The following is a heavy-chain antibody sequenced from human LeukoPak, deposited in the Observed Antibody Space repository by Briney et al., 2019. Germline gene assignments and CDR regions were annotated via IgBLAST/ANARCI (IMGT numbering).Heavy chain of an antibody. Sequence: SQTLSLTCAISGDSVSSNSAAWNWIRQSPSGGLEWLGRTYYRSKWFNEYGISVKSRITINSDTSKNQFSLHLNSVTPEDTAMYYCAREQTGFDYWGQGTLVTVSS. CDR2: TYYRSKWFN. CDR1: GDSVSSNSAA. V-gene: IGHV6-1*01. J-gene: IGHJ4*02. CDR3: AREQTGFDY.